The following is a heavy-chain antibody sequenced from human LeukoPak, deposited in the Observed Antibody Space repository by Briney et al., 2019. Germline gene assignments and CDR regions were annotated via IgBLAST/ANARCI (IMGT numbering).Heavy chain of an antibody. CDR1: GGSFSGYY. CDR2: INHSGST. Sequence: SETLSLTCAVYGGSFSGYYWSWIRQPPGKGLEWIGEINHSGSTNYNPSLKSRVTISVDTSKNQFSLKLSSVTAADTAVYYCARDINWNYGMDVWGQGTTVTVSS. CDR3: ARDINWNYGMDV. V-gene: IGHV4-34*01. D-gene: IGHD1-1*01. J-gene: IGHJ6*02.